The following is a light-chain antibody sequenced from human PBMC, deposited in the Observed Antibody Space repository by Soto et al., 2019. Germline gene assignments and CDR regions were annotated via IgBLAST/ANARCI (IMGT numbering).Light chain of an antibody. Sequence: EIVLTQSPATLSLSRGERATLSCRASQSASSYLAWYQQKPGQAPRLLIYDASNRATGIPARFSGSGSGTDFTLTISSLEPEDFAVYYCQQRSNWPPITFGQGTRLEIK. J-gene: IGKJ5*01. V-gene: IGKV3-11*01. CDR2: DAS. CDR1: QSASSY. CDR3: QQRSNWPPIT.